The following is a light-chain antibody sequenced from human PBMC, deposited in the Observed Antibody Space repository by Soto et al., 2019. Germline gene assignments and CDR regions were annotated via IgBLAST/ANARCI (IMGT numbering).Light chain of an antibody. CDR1: QSVSSSY. J-gene: IGKJ1*01. CDR3: QQYGRSPRT. V-gene: IGKV3-20*01. Sequence: IVWTQYPGTLSLSPGERATLSCRASQSVSSSYLAWYQQKPGQAPRLLIYGASSRATGIPDRFSGSGSGTDFTLTISRLEPEDFAVYYCQQYGRSPRTFGQGTKVDIK. CDR2: GAS.